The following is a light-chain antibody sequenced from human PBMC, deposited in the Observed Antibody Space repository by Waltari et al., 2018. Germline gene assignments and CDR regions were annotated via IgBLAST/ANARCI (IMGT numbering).Light chain of an antibody. J-gene: IGKJ3*01. CDR3: QQYGSSHFT. V-gene: IGKV3-20*01. Sequence: EIVLTQSPGTLSLSPGERATLSCRASQSVSSSYLAWYQQKPGQAPRLLSSGASSRATGSPDRFSGSGSGTDFSLTISRLEPEDFAVYYCQQYGSSHFTFGPGTKVDIK. CDR2: GAS. CDR1: QSVSSSY.